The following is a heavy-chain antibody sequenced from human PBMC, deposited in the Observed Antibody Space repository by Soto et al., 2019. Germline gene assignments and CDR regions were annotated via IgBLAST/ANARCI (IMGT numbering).Heavy chain of an antibody. J-gene: IGHJ4*02. CDR2: ISPHNGNT. D-gene: IGHD6-19*01. CDR3: ATSLGYTSGWEFDY. V-gene: IGHV1-18*01. Sequence: VASVKVSCKASGYAFASYGINWVRQAPGQGLEWMGWISPHNGNTNYEQNLQGRVTMTTDTSTSTAFMDLRSLRSDDTAVYYCATSLGYTSGWEFDYWGQGTLVTVSS. CDR1: GYAFASYG.